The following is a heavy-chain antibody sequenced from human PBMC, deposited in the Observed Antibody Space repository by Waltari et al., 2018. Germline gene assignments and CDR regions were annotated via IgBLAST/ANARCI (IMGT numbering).Heavy chain of an antibody. CDR2: INSGGGST. CDR1: GFTFSSDA. Sequence: VQLVETGGGLVQPGGSLRLSCVASGFTFSSDAMQWVRQAPGKGLEWISAINSGGGSTYYADSVKGRFTISRDNSKNTLSLQMNSLRAEDTAVYYCAKQYSNYFDYWGQGVLVTVSS. V-gene: IGHV3-NL1*01. CDR3: AKQYSNYFDY. D-gene: IGHD4-4*01. J-gene: IGHJ4*02.